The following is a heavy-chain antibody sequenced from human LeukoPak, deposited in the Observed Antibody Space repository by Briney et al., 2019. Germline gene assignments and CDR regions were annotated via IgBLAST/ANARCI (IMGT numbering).Heavy chain of an antibody. CDR1: GGTFSSYA. CDR3: ARAGCSGGSCPFFGY. V-gene: IGHV1-69*01. CDR2: IIPIFGTA. Sequence: SVKVSCKASGGTFSSYAINWVRQASGQGLKWMGGIIPIFGTANYAQKFQGRVTITADEYTSTAYMELSSLRSEDTAVYYCARAGCSGGSCPFFGYWGQGTLVTVSS. J-gene: IGHJ4*02. D-gene: IGHD2-15*01.